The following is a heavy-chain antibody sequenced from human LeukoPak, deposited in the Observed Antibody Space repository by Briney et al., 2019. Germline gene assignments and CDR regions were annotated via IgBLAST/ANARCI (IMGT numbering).Heavy chain of an antibody. CDR3: ARAKRQWLVGATIRGDNPPYYFDY. D-gene: IGHD6-19*01. V-gene: IGHV4-39*07. CDR2: MYYSGST. CDR1: GGSISSSSYY. J-gene: IGHJ4*02. Sequence: SETLSLTCTVSGGSISSSSYYWGWIRQPPGKGLEWIGSMYYSGSTYYNSSLKSRVTISVDTSKKQYSLKVNSVTAADTGMYYCARAKRQWLVGATIRGDNPPYYFDYWGQGTLVTVSS.